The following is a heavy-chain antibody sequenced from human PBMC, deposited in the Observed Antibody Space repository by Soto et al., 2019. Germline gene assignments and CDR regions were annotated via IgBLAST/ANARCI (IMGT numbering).Heavy chain of an antibody. V-gene: IGHV3-30-3*01. J-gene: IGHJ6*02. D-gene: IGHD2-8*01. CDR3: ARSLRGYYGMDV. CDR2: ISYDGSNK. CDR1: GFTFSSYA. Sequence: ESGGGVVQPGRSLRLSCAASGFTFSSYAMHWVRQAPGKGLEWVAVISYDGSNKYYADSVKGRFTISRDNSKNTLYLQMNSLRAEDTAVYYCARSLRGYYGMDVWGQGTTVTVSS.